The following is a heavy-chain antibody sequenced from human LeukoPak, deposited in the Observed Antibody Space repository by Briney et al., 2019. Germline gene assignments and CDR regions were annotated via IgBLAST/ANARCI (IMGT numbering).Heavy chain of an antibody. CDR1: GFTFADYA. CDR2: ISWDGGST. D-gene: IGHD5-18*01. CDR3: AKVPHSIQLWSPYFDY. J-gene: IGHJ4*02. Sequence: GGSLRLSCAASGFTFADYAMHWVRHAPGKGLEWVSLISWDGGSTYYADSVKGRFTISRDNSKNSLYLQMNSLRTEDTALYYCAKVPHSIQLWSPYFDYWGQGTLVTVSS. V-gene: IGHV3-43*01.